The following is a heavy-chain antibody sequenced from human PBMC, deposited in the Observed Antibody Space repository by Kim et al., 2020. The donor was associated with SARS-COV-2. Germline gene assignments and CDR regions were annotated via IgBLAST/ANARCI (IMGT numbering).Heavy chain of an antibody. D-gene: IGHD3-22*01. CDR2: ISYDGSNK. Sequence: GGSLRLSCAASGFTFSSYGMHWVRQAPGKGLEWVAVISYDGSNKYYADSVKGRFTISRDNSKNTLYLQMNSLRAEDTAVYYCARDPYYYDSSGYYYTYYYYGMDVWGQGTTVTVSS. J-gene: IGHJ6*02. CDR3: ARDPYYYDSSGYYYTYYYYGMDV. CDR1: GFTFSSYG. V-gene: IGHV3-33*05.